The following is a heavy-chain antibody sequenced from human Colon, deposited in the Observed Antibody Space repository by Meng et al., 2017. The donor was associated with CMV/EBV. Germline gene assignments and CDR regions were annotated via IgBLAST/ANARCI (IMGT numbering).Heavy chain of an antibody. V-gene: IGHV3-21*01. CDR2: ISYGSSYM. D-gene: IGHD1-1*01. CDR1: GFTFGDFG. J-gene: IGHJ4*02. Sequence: GGSLRLSCATSGFTFGDFGMNWVRQAPGKGLEWVASISYGSSYMYYLDSGQGRFTISRDNTANSRYLQMNSLRAEDSAVYYCARQTSSSTYDFWGQGTLVTVSS. CDR3: ARQTSSSTYDF.